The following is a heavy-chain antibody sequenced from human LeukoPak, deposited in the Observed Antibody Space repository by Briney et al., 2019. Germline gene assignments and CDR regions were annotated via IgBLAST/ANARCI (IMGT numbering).Heavy chain of an antibody. Sequence: RASVKVSCKASGGTFSSYAISWVRQAPGQGLEWMGGIIPIFGTANYAQKFQGRVTIIADESTSTAYMELSSLRSEDAAVYYCARGIYSYDYYYYYMDVWGKGTTVTISS. CDR3: ARGIYSYDYYYYYMDV. CDR2: IIPIFGTA. CDR1: GGTFSSYA. D-gene: IGHD5-18*01. V-gene: IGHV1-69*13. J-gene: IGHJ6*03.